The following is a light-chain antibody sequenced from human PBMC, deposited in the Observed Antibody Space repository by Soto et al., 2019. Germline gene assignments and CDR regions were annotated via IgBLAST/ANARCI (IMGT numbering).Light chain of an antibody. CDR1: QGIRNE. V-gene: IGKV1-6*01. Sequence: AIQMTQSPSSLSASVGDRVTITCRASQGIRNELGWYQQKPGKAPKLLIYADYSLKSGVQSMFSGGGSGTDFTLTISSLQPEDFATYYCLQDNSYPYTFGQGTKLEIK. CDR3: LQDNSYPYT. J-gene: IGKJ2*01. CDR2: ADY.